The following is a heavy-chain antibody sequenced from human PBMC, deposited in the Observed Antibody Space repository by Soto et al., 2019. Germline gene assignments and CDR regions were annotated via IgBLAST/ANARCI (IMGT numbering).Heavy chain of an antibody. CDR1: GINFTTYW. Sequence: EVQLVESGGGLVQPGGSLRLSCTVSGINFTTYWMNWVRQAPGKGLEWVANISQDGSAEYYVDSVKGRFTISRDNTKNSLFLQVNSLGAEDTAVYHCATQSAPGVTFDLWGQGTLVTVSS. CDR3: ATQSAPGVTFDL. V-gene: IGHV3-7*01. CDR2: ISQDGSAE. D-gene: IGHD3-10*01. J-gene: IGHJ4*02.